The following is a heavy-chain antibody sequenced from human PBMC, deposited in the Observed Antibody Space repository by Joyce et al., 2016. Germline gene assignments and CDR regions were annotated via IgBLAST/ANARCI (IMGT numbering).Heavy chain of an antibody. CDR1: GGSMTGYY. CDR3: ARDNHKPYYYYGLDV. D-gene: IGHD1-14*01. J-gene: IGHJ6*02. CDR2: IYYNGNT. V-gene: IGHV4-59*01. Sequence: QVQLQESGPGLVKPSETLSLTCSVSGGSMTGYYWTWIRQTPGKGLEWIGYIYYNGNTNYHPALNSRVTMSVDTSKSQFSLRLTSVTAADTAVYYCARDNHKPYYYYGLDVWGQGTTVTVSS.